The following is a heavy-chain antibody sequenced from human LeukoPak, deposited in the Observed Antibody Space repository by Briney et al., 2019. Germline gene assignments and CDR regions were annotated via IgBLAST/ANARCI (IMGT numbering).Heavy chain of an antibody. Sequence: ASVKVSCKASGYTFTSYGISWVRQAPGQGLEWMGWISAYNGNTNYAQKLQGRATMTTDTSTSTAYMELRSLRSDDTAVYYCARDRLTVAGTTSFDYWGQGTLVTVSS. CDR3: ARDRLTVAGTTSFDY. J-gene: IGHJ4*02. V-gene: IGHV1-18*01. D-gene: IGHD1-7*01. CDR2: ISAYNGNT. CDR1: GYTFTSYG.